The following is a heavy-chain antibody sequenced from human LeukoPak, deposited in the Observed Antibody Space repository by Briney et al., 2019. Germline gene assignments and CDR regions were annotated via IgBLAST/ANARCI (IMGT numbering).Heavy chain of an antibody. CDR1: GFTFSSYA. CDR2: ISSSGGST. V-gene: IGHV3-23*01. Sequence: GGSLRLSCAASGFTFSSYAMSWVRQAPGKGLEWVSTISSSGGSTFYADSVKGRFTISRDNSKNTLDLQMNSLRAEDTAVYYCAKDEDYYDSSGYVNAFDIWSQGTMVTVSS. D-gene: IGHD3-22*01. J-gene: IGHJ3*02. CDR3: AKDEDYYDSSGYVNAFDI.